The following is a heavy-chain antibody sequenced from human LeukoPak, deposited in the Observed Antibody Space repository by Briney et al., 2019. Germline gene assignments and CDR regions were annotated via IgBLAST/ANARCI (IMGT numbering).Heavy chain of an antibody. CDR1: GFTFSNAW. CDR3: TTLGAFDY. Sequence: GGSLRLSCAASGFTFSNAWMSWVRQAPGKGLEWVGRIKRNTDGGTTDYAAPVKGRVSISRDDSKNTLYLEMNSLKTEDTAVYYCTTLGAFDYWGQGTLVTVSS. J-gene: IGHJ4*02. CDR2: IKRNTDGGTT. D-gene: IGHD3-16*01. V-gene: IGHV3-15*01.